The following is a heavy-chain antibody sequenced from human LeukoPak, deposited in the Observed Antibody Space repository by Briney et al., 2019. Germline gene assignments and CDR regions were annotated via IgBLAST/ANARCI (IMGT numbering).Heavy chain of an antibody. CDR2: ISYDGSNK. D-gene: IGHD3-3*01. V-gene: IGHV3-30*18. Sequence: GGSLRLSCAASGFTFSSYGMHWVRQAPGKGLEWVAVISYDGSNKYYADSVKGRFTISRDNSKNTLYLQMNSLRAEDTAVYYCAKGGTDITIFGVVIIDDYWGQGTLVTVSS. J-gene: IGHJ4*02. CDR1: GFTFSSYG. CDR3: AKGGTDITIFGVVIIDDY.